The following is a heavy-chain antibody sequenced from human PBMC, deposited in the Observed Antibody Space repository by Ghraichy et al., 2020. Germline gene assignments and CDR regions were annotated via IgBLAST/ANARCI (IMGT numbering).Heavy chain of an antibody. CDR2: IYYSGST. D-gene: IGHD1-26*01. CDR1: GGSISSGGYY. CDR3: ARDLGASSYYGMDV. V-gene: IGHV4-31*03. J-gene: IGHJ6*02. Sequence: SETLSLTCTVSGGSISSGGYYWSWIRQHPGKGLEWIGYIYYSGSTYYNPSLKSRVTISVDTSKNQFSLKLSSVTAADTAVYYCARDLGASSYYGMDVWGQGTTVTVSS.